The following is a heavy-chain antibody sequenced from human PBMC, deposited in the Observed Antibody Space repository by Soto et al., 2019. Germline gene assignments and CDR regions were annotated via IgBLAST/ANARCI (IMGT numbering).Heavy chain of an antibody. CDR3: ARDRYYDGSGYYFAFDS. J-gene: IGHJ4*02. CDR1: GFTFSRYA. D-gene: IGHD3-22*01. Sequence: EVHVLESGGGLVQPGGSLRLSCAASGFTFSRYAMTWVRQAPGKGLEWVSVISSSGSSIYYADSVKGRFTISRDNSKNTLYLQMNSLRAEDTAVYYCARDRYYDGSGYYFAFDSWGQGTRVTVSS. V-gene: IGHV3-23*01. CDR2: ISSSGSSI.